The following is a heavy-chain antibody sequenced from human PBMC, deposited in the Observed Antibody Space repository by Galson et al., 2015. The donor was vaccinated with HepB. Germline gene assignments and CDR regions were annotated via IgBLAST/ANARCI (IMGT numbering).Heavy chain of an antibody. CDR2: TYYRSKWYN. D-gene: IGHD3-22*01. CDR1: GDSVSNNYAA. Sequence: CAISGDSVSNNYAAWNWIRQSPSRGLEGLGRTYYRSKWYNDYANSVKSRVTINSDTSKNQFSLHLKSVTPDDTAVYYCAREIHKYFYDSSGYDYWGQGILVTVSS. V-gene: IGHV6-1*01. J-gene: IGHJ4*02. CDR3: AREIHKYFYDSSGYDY.